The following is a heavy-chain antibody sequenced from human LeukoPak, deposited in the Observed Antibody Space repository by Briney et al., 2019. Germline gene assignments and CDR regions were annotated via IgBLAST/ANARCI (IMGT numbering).Heavy chain of an antibody. CDR3: AKSSGYRLYYSDY. V-gene: IGHV3-23*01. D-gene: IGHD3-22*01. CDR2: IRGSGDST. Sequence: GGSLRLSCAASKFAFSSYAMSWVRQAPGKGLEWVSAIRGSGDSTYYADSVKGWFTVSRDNSKSTLYLQMNSLRVEDAAAYYCAKSSGYRLYYSDYWGQGTLVTVSS. J-gene: IGHJ4*02. CDR1: KFAFSSYA.